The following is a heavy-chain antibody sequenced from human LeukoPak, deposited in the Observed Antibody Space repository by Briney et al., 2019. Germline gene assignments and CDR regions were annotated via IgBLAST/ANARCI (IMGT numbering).Heavy chain of an antibody. CDR2: INTYNSNT. D-gene: IGHD1-14*01. J-gene: IGHJ4*02. CDR1: GYTFTSFG. V-gene: IGHV1-18*01. Sequence: ASVKVSCKASGYTFTSFGISWVRQAPGQGLEWMGWINTYNSNTNYAQKLQGRVTMTTDTSTSIAYMELRNLRSDDTAVYYCAIGRVAGGFDYWGQGTLVTVSA. CDR3: AIGRVAGGFDY.